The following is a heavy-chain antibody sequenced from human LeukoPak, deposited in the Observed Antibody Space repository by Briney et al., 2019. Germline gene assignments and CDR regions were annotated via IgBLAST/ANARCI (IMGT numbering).Heavy chain of an antibody. V-gene: IGHV3-30-3*01. CDR1: GFTFSSYA. CDR2: ISYDGSNK. J-gene: IGHJ4*02. CDR3: ARSGFSSGLVH. D-gene: IGHD6-19*01. Sequence: GGSLRLSCAASGFTFSSYAMHWVRKAPGKGLEWVAVISYDGSNKYYADSVKGRFTISRDNSKNTLYLQMNSLRAEDTAVYYCARSGFSSGLVHWGQGTLVTVSS.